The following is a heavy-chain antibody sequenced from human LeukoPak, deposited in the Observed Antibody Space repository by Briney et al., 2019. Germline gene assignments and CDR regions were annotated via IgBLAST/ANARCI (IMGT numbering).Heavy chain of an antibody. CDR3: ARDSHSVDTATPRGFDP. V-gene: IGHV4-59*01. CDR2: FHDSGSA. CDR1: GDSISSYL. D-gene: IGHD2-15*01. Sequence: PSETLSLTCTVSGDSISSYLWSWIRQPPGKGLEWIGYFHDSGSANYNPSLKSRITMSVGTSKNQFSLKLRSVTAADTAVYYCARDSHSVDTATPRGFDPWGQGTLVTVSS. J-gene: IGHJ5*02.